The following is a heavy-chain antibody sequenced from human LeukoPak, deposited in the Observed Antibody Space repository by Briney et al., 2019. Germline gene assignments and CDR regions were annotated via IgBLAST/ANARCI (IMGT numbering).Heavy chain of an antibody. Sequence: GGSLRLSCAASGFTFSSYAMSWVRQAPGKGLEWVSAISGSGGSTYYADSVKGRFTISRDNSKNTLYLQMNSLRAEDTAVYYCARARDSSGYLPLDYWGQGTLVTVSS. J-gene: IGHJ4*02. V-gene: IGHV3-23*01. D-gene: IGHD3-22*01. CDR3: ARARDSSGYLPLDY. CDR1: GFTFSSYA. CDR2: ISGSGGST.